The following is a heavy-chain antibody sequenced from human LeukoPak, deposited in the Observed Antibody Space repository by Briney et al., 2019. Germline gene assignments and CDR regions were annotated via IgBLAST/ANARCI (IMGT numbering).Heavy chain of an antibody. CDR2: INHSGST. V-gene: IGHV4-34*01. CDR3: ARRGPATAMVFFFDY. Sequence: PETLSLTCAVYGGSFSGYYWSWIRQPPGKGLEWIGEINHSGSTNYNPSLKSRVTISVDTSKNQFSLKLSSVTAADTAVYYCARRGPATAMVFFFDYWGQGTLVTVSS. CDR1: GGSFSGYY. D-gene: IGHD5-18*01. J-gene: IGHJ4*02.